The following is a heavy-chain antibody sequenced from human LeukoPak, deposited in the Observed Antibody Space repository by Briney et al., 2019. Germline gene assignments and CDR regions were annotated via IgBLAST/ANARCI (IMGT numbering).Heavy chain of an antibody. J-gene: IGHJ4*02. Sequence: PGGSLRLSCAASGFTFRNYGMHWVRLAPGKGLEWVAFIRYDGSIKYYVDSVKGRFTVYRDNSKNTLYLQMNSLRAEDTAVYYCAKDVNVGGYYFDYWGQGTLVTVSS. D-gene: IGHD3-10*01. V-gene: IGHV3-30*02. CDR1: GFTFRNYG. CDR2: IRYDGSIK. CDR3: AKDVNVGGYYFDY.